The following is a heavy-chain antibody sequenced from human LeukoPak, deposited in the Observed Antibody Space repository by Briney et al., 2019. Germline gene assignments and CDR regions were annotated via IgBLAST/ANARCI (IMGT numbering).Heavy chain of an antibody. J-gene: IGHJ6*02. V-gene: IGHV3-49*03. Sequence: GGSLRLSCTAAGSTFGDYAISWFRQAPGKGLQWVGFIAGKTHTGTTEYAASVKGRFSISRDDSKSVAYLEMNSLNTEDTAVYYCSRDSYGYQPEFGFAVWGPGTTVTVSS. CDR2: IAGKTHTGTT. CDR1: GSTFGDYA. D-gene: IGHD5-24*01. CDR3: SRDSYGYQPEFGFAV.